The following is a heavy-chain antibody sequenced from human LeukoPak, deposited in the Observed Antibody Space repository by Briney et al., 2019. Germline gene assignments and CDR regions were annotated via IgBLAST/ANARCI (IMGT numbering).Heavy chain of an antibody. CDR2: NSAYNGNT. V-gene: IGHV1-18*01. CDR3: ARDWDDGCSSTSCPSFDY. CDR1: GYTYTSYG. J-gene: IGHJ4*02. Sequence: ASVKVSCKASGYTYTSYGISWVRQAPGQGLEWMGWNSAYNGNTNYAQKLQGRVTMTTDTSTSTAYMELRSLRSDDTAVYYCARDWDDGCSSTSCPSFDYWGQGTLVTVSS. D-gene: IGHD2-2*01.